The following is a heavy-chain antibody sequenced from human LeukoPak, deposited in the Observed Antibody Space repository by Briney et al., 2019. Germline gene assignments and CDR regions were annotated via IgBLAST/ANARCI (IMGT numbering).Heavy chain of an antibody. D-gene: IGHD1-26*01. CDR3: ARDRVGATDYFDY. J-gene: IGHJ4*02. V-gene: IGHV3-30-3*01. CDR2: ISYDGSNK. CDR1: GGSSSSSNW. Sequence: PSGTLSLTCAVSGGSSSSSNWWNWVRQPPGKGLEWVAVISYDGSNKYYADSVKGRFTISRDNSKNTLYLQMNSLRAEDTAVYYCARDRVGATDYFDYWGQGTLVTVSS.